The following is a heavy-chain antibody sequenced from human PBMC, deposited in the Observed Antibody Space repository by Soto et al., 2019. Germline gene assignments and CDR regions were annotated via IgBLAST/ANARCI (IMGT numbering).Heavy chain of an antibody. V-gene: IGHV4-4*02. CDR1: GGSISSSNW. J-gene: IGHJ3*02. Sequence: SETLSLACAVSGGSISSSNWWSWVRQPPGEGLEWVGEIYHSGSTNYNPSLKSRVTISVDKSKNQFALKLSSVTAADTDVYYCARGGEHWEAFDIWGQGTMVT. CDR3: ARGGEHWEAFDI. CDR2: IYHSGST. D-gene: IGHD3-16*01.